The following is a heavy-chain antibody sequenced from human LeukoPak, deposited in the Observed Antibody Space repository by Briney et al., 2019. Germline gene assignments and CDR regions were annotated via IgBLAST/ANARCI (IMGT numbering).Heavy chain of an antibody. D-gene: IGHD6-6*01. CDR3: ARDRYSSSPYYYYYYMDV. J-gene: IGHJ6*03. V-gene: IGHV3-48*03. CDR1: GFTFSSYE. CDR2: ISSSGSTI. Sequence: GGSLRLSCAASGFTFSSYEMNWVRQAPGKGLEWVSYISSSGSTIYYADSVKGRFTISRDNAKNSLYLQMNSLRAEDTAAYYCARDRYSSSPYYYYYYMDVWGKGTTVTVSS.